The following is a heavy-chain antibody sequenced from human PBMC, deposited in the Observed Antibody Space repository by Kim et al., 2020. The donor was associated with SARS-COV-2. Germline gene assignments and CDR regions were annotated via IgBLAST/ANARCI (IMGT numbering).Heavy chain of an antibody. D-gene: IGHD6-19*01. J-gene: IGHJ4*02. V-gene: IGHV3-21*04. Sequence: YYPDSVKGRFPISRDNARASLYLQMNSLRAEDTAVYYCARVLTSGWSYFDYWGQGTLVTVSS. CDR3: ARVLTSGWSYFDY.